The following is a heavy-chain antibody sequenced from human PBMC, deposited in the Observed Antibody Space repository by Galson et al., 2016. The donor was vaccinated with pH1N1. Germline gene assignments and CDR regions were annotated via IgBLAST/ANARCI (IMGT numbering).Heavy chain of an antibody. CDR2: IIPIFATA. CDR1: GGTFSPYA. V-gene: IGHV1-69*13. CDR3: AGEEGAKYHESNY. D-gene: IGHD2-2*01. Sequence: SVKVSCKASGGTFSPYAINWVRQAPGQGLEWMGGIIPIFATANYAQKFQGRVTITADESTKTAYMELTSLRPEDTAVYYCAGEEGAKYHESNYWGQGTLVTVSS. J-gene: IGHJ4*02.